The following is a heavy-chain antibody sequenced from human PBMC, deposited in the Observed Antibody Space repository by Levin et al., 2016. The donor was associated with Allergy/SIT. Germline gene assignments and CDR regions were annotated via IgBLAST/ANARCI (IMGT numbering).Heavy chain of an antibody. V-gene: IGHV3-23*01. Sequence: GESLKISCAASGFTFSSYAMSWVRQAPGKGLEWVSAISGSGGSTYYADSVKGRFTISRDNSKNTLYLQMNSLRAEDTAVYYCAKETLQFAPTGMMGFPGDVWGQGTTVTVSS. D-gene: IGHD3-10*01. J-gene: IGHJ6*02. CDR1: GFTFSSYA. CDR2: ISGSGGST. CDR3: AKETLQFAPTGMMGFPGDV.